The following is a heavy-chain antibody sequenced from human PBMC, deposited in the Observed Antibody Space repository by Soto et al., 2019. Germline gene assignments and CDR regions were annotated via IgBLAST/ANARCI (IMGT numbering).Heavy chain of an antibody. CDR2: IYYSGST. CDR1: GGSISSYY. Sequence: SETLSLTCTVSGGSISSYYWSWIRQPPGKGLEWIGYIYYSGSTNYNPSLQGRVTMTTDTSTSTAYMELRSLRSDDTAVYYCARDGLDYGDYDAFDIWGQGTMVTVSS. D-gene: IGHD4-17*01. CDR3: ARDGLDYGDYDAFDI. V-gene: IGHV4-59*01. J-gene: IGHJ3*02.